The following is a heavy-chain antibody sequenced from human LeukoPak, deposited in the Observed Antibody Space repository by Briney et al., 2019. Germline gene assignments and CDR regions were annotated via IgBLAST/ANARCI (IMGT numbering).Heavy chain of an antibody. CDR3: ARIYDNSGYYDY. V-gene: IGHV3-7*04. J-gene: IGHJ4*02. CDR2: INQGGSEK. CDR1: GFTFSNYA. Sequence: PGGSLRLSCAASGFTFSNYAMRWVRQAPGKGLEWVANINQGGSEKYYVDSVKGRFTISRDNAKNSLYLQMNSLRAEDTAVYYCARIYDNSGYYDYWGQGTLVTVSS. D-gene: IGHD3-22*01.